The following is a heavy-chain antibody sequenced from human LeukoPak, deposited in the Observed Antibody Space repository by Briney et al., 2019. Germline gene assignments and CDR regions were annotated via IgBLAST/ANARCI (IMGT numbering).Heavy chain of an antibody. CDR3: ARDVLKGGSVNRFDP. D-gene: IGHD5-12*01. Sequence: SQTLSLTCTVSGGSFNSAFYYWTWIRHHPGKGLEWIGYIHYSGSTYYNPSLKGRVTISMDTSKNRFSLKLSSVTAADTAVYYCARDVLKGGSVNRFDPWGQGTLLTVSS. J-gene: IGHJ5*02. CDR1: GGSFNSAFYY. V-gene: IGHV4-31*03. CDR2: IHYSGST.